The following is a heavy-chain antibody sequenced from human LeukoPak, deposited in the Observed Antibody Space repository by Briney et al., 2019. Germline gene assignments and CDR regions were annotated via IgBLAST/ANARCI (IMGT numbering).Heavy chain of an antibody. CDR1: GGSISSYY. Sequence: PSETLSLTCTVSGGSISSYYWSWIRQPPGKGLEWIGYIYYSGSTNYNPSLKSRVTISVDTSKNRFSLKLSSVTAADTAVYYCARVFSSGWYGSPGMDVWGKGTTVTVSS. D-gene: IGHD6-19*01. V-gene: IGHV4-59*01. CDR3: ARVFSSGWYGSPGMDV. CDR2: IYYSGST. J-gene: IGHJ6*04.